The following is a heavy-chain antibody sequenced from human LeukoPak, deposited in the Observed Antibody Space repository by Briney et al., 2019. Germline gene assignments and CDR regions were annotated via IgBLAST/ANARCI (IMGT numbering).Heavy chain of an antibody. Sequence: PGGSLRLSCAAPGFTFNSYAMSWVRQAPGKGLEWVSAISGSGGSTYYADSVKGRFTISRDNSKNTLYLQMNSLRAEDTAVYYCAKWKGSGWYRYFDLWGRGTLVTVSS. D-gene: IGHD6-19*01. V-gene: IGHV3-23*01. J-gene: IGHJ2*01. CDR1: GFTFNSYA. CDR3: AKWKGSGWYRYFDL. CDR2: ISGSGGST.